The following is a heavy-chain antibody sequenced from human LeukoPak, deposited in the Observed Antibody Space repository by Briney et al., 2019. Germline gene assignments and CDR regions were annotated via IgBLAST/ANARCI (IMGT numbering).Heavy chain of an antibody. D-gene: IGHD3-3*01. CDR3: ARGADDFLSGYLPY. V-gene: IGHV4-59*01. CDR1: GGSISSYY. J-gene: IGHJ4*02. Sequence: SETLSLTCTVSGGSISSYYWSWIRQPPGKGLEWIGYIYYSGSTNYNPSLKSRVTISVDTSKNQFSLKLSSATAADTAVYYCARGADDFLSGYLPYWGQGTLVTVSS. CDR2: IYYSGST.